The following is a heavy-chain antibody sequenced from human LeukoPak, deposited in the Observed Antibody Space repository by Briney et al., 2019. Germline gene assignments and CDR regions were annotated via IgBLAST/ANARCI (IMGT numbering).Heavy chain of an antibody. Sequence: SGTLSLTCTVSGGSISSYYWSWIRQPPGKGLEWIGYIYYSGSTNYNPSLKSRVTISVDTSKNQFSLKLSSVTAADTAVYYCARGLTFDPWGQGTLVTVSS. J-gene: IGHJ5*02. CDR1: GGSISSYY. CDR2: IYYSGST. CDR3: ARGLTFDP. V-gene: IGHV4-59*12.